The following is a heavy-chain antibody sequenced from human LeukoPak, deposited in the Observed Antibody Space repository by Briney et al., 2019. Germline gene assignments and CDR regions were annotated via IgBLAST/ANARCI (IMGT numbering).Heavy chain of an antibody. CDR3: ARDDPPAAGVDY. J-gene: IGHJ4*02. CDR1: GFSFSSYW. D-gene: IGHD6-13*01. V-gene: IGHV3-33*08. Sequence: GGSLRLSCAASGFSFSSYWVHWVRQAPGKGLEWVAVIWYDGSNKYYADSVKGRFTISRDNSKNTLYLQMNSLRAEDTAVYYCARDDPPAAGVDYWGQGTLVTVSS. CDR2: IWYDGSNK.